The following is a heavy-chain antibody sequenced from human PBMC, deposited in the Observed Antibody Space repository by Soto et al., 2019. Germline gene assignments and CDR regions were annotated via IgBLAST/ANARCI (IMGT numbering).Heavy chain of an antibody. CDR1: GFSLSNGKVG. V-gene: IGHV2-26*01. D-gene: IGHD6-19*01. Sequence: HVTLKESGPVLVKPTETLTLTCTVSGFSLSNGKVGVSWIRQPPGKALEWLGHIFSNDEKSYRTSLKSRLTISEDTSKSQVVLTMTNVDPVDTATYYCARILFGRSVAGGYFYMDVWGKGTTVTVSS. CDR2: IFSNDEK. J-gene: IGHJ6*03. CDR3: ARILFGRSVAGGYFYMDV.